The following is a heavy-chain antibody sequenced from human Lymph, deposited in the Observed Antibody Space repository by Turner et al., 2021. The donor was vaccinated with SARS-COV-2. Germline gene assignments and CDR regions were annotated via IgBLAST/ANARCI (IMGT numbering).Heavy chain of an antibody. CDR1: GFTFCSHA. D-gene: IGHD3-10*01. CDR3: EKGVRGVIIPEAFDI. CDR2: IRVSGGST. V-gene: IGHV3-23*01. Sequence: EVQLLESGGGLVQPGGSLRLSCAASGFTFCSHAMSWVRPAPGKGLEWVSSIRVSGGSTYYADSVKGRFTISRDNSKNTLYLQMNSLRAEDTAVYYCEKGVRGVIIPEAFDIWGQGTMVTISS. J-gene: IGHJ3*02.